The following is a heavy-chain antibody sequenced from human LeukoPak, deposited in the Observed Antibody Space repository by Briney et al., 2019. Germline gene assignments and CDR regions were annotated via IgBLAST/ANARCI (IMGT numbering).Heavy chain of an antibody. CDR2: IIPILGIA. CDR3: ARFLEYSSSTTP. J-gene: IGHJ5*02. CDR1: GGTFSSYA. D-gene: IGHD6-6*01. V-gene: IGHV1-69*04. Sequence: ASVKVSCKASGGTFSSYAISWVRQAPGQGLEWMGRIIPILGIANYAQKFQGRVTITADKSTSTAYMELSRLRSDDTAVYYCARFLEYSSSTTPWGQGTLVTVSS.